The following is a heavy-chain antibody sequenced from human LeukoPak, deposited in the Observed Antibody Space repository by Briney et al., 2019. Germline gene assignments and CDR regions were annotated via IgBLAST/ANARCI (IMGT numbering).Heavy chain of an antibody. CDR2: ISPDGRNI. Sequence: PGGSLSLSCAASGFTLSDYWMNWVRQVPGKGPVWVSHISPDGRNIAYADSVKGRFTISRDSAKNTLYLQMNSLRVEDTAVYYCVRDGGGTTTYESWGQGALGTVSS. CDR3: VRDGGGTTTYES. V-gene: IGHV3-74*01. J-gene: IGHJ1*01. CDR1: GFTLSDYW. D-gene: IGHD1-26*01.